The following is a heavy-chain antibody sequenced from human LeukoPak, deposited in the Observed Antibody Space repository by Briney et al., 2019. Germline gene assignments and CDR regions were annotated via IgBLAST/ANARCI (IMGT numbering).Heavy chain of an antibody. J-gene: IGHJ4*02. CDR1: GFTFGKYW. CDR3: TTDSDYYDTSDYYLGGY. CDR2: IKSKTDGGTT. Sequence: GGSLRLSCVASGFTFGKYWMSWVRQAPGKGLEWVGRIKSKTDGGTTDYAAPVKGRFTISRDDSKDTMYLQMNSLKTEDTAVYYCTTDSDYYDTSDYYLGGYWGQGTLVTVSS. D-gene: IGHD3-22*01. V-gene: IGHV3-15*01.